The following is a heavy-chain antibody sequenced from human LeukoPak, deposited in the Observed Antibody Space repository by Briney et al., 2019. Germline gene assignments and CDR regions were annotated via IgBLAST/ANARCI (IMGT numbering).Heavy chain of an antibody. CDR1: GYTFTNYG. Sequence: ASVKVSFKASGYTFTNYGISWVRQAPGQGREGMGWISAYNGNTNYAQKLQGRVTITTDTSTSTAYMELRSLRSDDTAVYYCASSGYDGGWFDPWGQGTLVTVSS. D-gene: IGHD5-12*01. V-gene: IGHV1-18*04. CDR2: ISAYNGNT. J-gene: IGHJ5*02. CDR3: ASSGYDGGWFDP.